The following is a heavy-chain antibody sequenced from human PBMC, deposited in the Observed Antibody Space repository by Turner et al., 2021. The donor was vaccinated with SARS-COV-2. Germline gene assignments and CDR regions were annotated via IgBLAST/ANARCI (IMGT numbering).Heavy chain of an antibody. CDR2: ISSSSNYI. J-gene: IGHJ3*02. D-gene: IGHD3-22*01. CDR3: ARARWDYYDSSGYYPDAFDI. CDR1: GFTFSRHS. Sequence: EVQLVESGGGLVKPGGSRRLSCAASGFTFSRHSMNWVRQAPGKGLEWVSSISSSSNYIYYADSVKGRFTISRDNAKNSLFLQMNSLRAEDTAVYYCARARWDYYDSSGYYPDAFDIWGQGTMVTVSS. V-gene: IGHV3-21*01.